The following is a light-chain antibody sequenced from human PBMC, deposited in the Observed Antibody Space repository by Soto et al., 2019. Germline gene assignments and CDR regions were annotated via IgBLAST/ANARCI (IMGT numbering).Light chain of an antibody. V-gene: IGKV1-39*01. CDR3: QQNYSSPQMYT. J-gene: IGKJ2*01. CDR1: QTISSS. Sequence: DIQMTQSPSSLSASVGDRVTITCRASQTISSSLNWYQQKPGKAPDLLIYAASNLQSGVPSRFSGSGSGSDFTLTISSLQPEDFATYYCQQNYSSPQMYTFGQGTRLEIK. CDR2: AAS.